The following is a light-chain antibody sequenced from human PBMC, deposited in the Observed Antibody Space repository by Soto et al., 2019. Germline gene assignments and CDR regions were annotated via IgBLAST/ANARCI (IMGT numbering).Light chain of an antibody. CDR3: GTWDRILSAYV. V-gene: IGLV1-51*02. CDR1: SSNIGNNY. Sequence: QSVLTQPPSVSAAPGQTVTISCSGSSSNIGNNYVSWYQQLPGTAPKLLIYENNKPPSGIPDRFSGSKSGTSATLVITGLQTVDEADYYCGTWDRILSAYVFGTGTKVTVL. CDR2: ENN. J-gene: IGLJ1*01.